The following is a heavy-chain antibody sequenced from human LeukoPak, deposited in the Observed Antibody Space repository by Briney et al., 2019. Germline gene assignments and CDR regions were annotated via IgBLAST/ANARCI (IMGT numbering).Heavy chain of an antibody. J-gene: IGHJ4*02. V-gene: IGHV1-46*01. Sequence: ASVKVSCKASGYNFTSYYMHWVRQAPGQGLEWMEIINPSGGGTSYAQKFQGRVTMTRDTSTTTVYMELSSLRSEDTAVYYCASIYRSDWYGGYWGQGTLVTVSS. CDR1: GYNFTSYY. CDR3: ASIYRSDWYGGY. CDR2: INPSGGGT. D-gene: IGHD6-19*01.